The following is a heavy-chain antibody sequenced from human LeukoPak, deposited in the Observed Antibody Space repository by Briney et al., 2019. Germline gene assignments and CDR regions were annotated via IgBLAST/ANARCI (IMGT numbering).Heavy chain of an antibody. CDR3: ARDLGDGYNYLAFDI. V-gene: IGHV1-2*02. D-gene: IGHD5-24*01. Sequence: GASVKVSCKASGYTFTGYYMHWVRQAPGQGLEWMGWINPNSGGTNYAQKFQGRVTMTRDTSISTAYMELSRLRSDDTAVYYCARDLGDGYNYLAFDIWGQGTMVTVSS. CDR1: GYTFTGYY. CDR2: INPNSGGT. J-gene: IGHJ3*02.